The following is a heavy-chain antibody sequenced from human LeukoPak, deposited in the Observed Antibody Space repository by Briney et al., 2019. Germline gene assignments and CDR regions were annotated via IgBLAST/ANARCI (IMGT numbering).Heavy chain of an antibody. J-gene: IGHJ6*04. CDR3: ARYTSSPGEGMDV. D-gene: IGHD3-16*01. V-gene: IGHV3-66*01. CDR1: GLTVSSNY. Sequence: GGSLRLSCAAFGLTVSSNYMSWVRQAPGKGLEWVSVIYSGGSTDYADSVKGRFTISRDNSKNTLYLQMNSLRAEDTAVYYCARYTSSPGEGMDVWGEGTTGTVSS. CDR2: IYSGGST.